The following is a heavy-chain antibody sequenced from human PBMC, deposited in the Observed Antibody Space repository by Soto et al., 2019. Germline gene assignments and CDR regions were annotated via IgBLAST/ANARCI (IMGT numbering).Heavy chain of an antibody. CDR2: INHSGST. D-gene: IGHD6-13*01. J-gene: IGHJ4*02. V-gene: IGHV4-34*01. Sequence: QVQLQQWGARLLKPSETLSLTCAVYGGSFSGYYWSWIRQPPGKGLEWIGEINHSGSTNYNPSLKSRVTISVDTSKNQFSLKLSSVTAADTAVYYCAGSLVGSSTFWYWGQGTLVTVSS. CDR1: GGSFSGYY. CDR3: AGSLVGSSTFWY.